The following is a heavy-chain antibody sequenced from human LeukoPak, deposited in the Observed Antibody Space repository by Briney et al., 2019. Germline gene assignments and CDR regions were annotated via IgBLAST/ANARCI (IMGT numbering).Heavy chain of an antibody. D-gene: IGHD3-22*01. CDR3: ASPYYYDSSGYYDAFDI. CDR1: GGTFSSYA. CDR2: IIPILSIA. J-gene: IGHJ3*02. V-gene: IGHV1-69*04. Sequence: SVKVSCKASGGTFSSYAISWVRQAPGQGLEWMGRIIPILSIANYAQKFQGRVTITADKSTSTAYMELSSLRSEDTAVYYCASPYYYDSSGYYDAFDIWGQGTMVTVSS.